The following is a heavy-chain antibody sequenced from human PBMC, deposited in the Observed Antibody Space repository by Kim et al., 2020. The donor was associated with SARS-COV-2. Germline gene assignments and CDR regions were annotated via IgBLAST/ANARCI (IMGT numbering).Heavy chain of an antibody. J-gene: IGHJ2*01. Sequence: SETLSLTCAVSGGSFRGHYCSWFRQSPGKGLEWIGEINQSGTKNYNPALKNRVTIFFVTDNKEFSLKLTSVNAADTAHYFCARQMLPRGGFDLWGPGTRVTVSS. CDR3: ARQMLPRGGFDL. CDR1: GGSFRGHY. CDR2: INQSGTK. V-gene: IGHV4-34*01. D-gene: IGHD3-16*01.